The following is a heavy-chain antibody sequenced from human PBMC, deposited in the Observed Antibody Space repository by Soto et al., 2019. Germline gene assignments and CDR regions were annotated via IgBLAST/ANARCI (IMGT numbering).Heavy chain of an antibody. CDR3: TTTVVVTPDDFDY. J-gene: IGHJ4*02. Sequence: GGSLRLSCAASGFTFSNAWMNWVRQAPGKGLEWVGRIKSKTDGGTTDYAAPVKGRFTISRDDSKNTLYLQMNSLKTEDTAVYYCTTTVVVTPDDFDYWGQGTLVTVSS. D-gene: IGHD3-22*01. V-gene: IGHV3-15*07. CDR2: IKSKTDGGTT. CDR1: GFTFSNAW.